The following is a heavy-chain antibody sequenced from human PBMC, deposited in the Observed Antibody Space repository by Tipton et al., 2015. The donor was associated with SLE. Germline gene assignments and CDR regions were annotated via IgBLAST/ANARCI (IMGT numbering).Heavy chain of an antibody. V-gene: IGHV1-2*02. CDR3: ALRWPDTWTTVY. J-gene: IGHJ4*02. Sequence: QSGPEVKKPGASVKVSCKSSGYTFTDYYMHWVRQAPGQGLEWVGWINPNGGGTNYAQKFQGRVTMTTDTSTSTAYMELRSLRSDDTAVYYCALRWPDTWTTVYRGQGTLVTVSS. CDR1: GYTFTDYY. D-gene: IGHD5-12*01. CDR2: INPNGGGT.